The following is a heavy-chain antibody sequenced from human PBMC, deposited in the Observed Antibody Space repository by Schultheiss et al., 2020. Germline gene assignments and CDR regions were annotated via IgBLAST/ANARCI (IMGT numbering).Heavy chain of an antibody. CDR3: TTDIMITFGGVIVISGAFDI. V-gene: IGHV3-15*01. Sequence: ESLKISCAASGFTFSNAWMSWVRQAPGKGLEWVGRIKSKTDGGTTDYAAPVKGRFTISRDDSKNTLYLQMNSLKTEDTAVYYCTTDIMITFGGVIVISGAFDIWGQGTMVTVSS. J-gene: IGHJ3*02. D-gene: IGHD3-16*02. CDR1: GFTFSNAW. CDR2: IKSKTDGGTT.